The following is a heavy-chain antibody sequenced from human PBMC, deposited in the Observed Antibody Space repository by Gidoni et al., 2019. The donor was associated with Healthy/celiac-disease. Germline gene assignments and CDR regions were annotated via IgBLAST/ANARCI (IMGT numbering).Heavy chain of an antibody. D-gene: IGHD2-2*01. J-gene: IGHJ6*02. CDR3: ARVVPAATYGMDV. CDR2: ISYDGSNK. Sequence: QVQLVESGGGVVQPGRSWRPSCPASGFTFSSNAMHWVRQAPGKGLGWVAVISYDGSNKYYADAGKGRFTISRDNSKNTLYLQMNSLRAEDTAVYYCARVVPAATYGMDVWGQGTTVTVSS. CDR1: GFTFSSNA. V-gene: IGHV3-30-3*01.